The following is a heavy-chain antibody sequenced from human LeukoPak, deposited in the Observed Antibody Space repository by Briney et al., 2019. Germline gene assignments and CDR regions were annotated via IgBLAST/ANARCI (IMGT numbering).Heavy chain of an antibody. CDR3: ARDPHYSGYDYEDY. D-gene: IGHD5-12*01. CDR2: ISSSGSTI. CDR1: GFTFSDYY. Sequence: GGSLRLSCAASGFTFSDYYTSWIRQAPGKGLEWVSYISSSGSTIYYADSVKGRFTISRDNAKNSLYLQMNSLRAEDTAVYYCARDPHYSGYDYEDYRGQGTLVTVSS. J-gene: IGHJ4*02. V-gene: IGHV3-11*01.